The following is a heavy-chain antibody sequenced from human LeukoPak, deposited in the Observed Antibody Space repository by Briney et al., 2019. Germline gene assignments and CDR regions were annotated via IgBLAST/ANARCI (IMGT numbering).Heavy chain of an antibody. D-gene: IGHD2-15*01. J-gene: IGHJ4*02. CDR1: GGSFSGHY. CDR3: VRIDDY. CDR2: IDHSGGT. Sequence: SETLSLTCAVYGGSFSGHYWSWIRQSPGKGLEWIGEIDHSGGTNYNPSLKSRVTISVDTSKNQFSLKLSSVTAADTAVYYCVRIDDYWGQGTLVTVSS. V-gene: IGHV4-34*01.